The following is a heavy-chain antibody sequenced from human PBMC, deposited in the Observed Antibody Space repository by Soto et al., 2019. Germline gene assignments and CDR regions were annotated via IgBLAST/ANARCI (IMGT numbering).Heavy chain of an antibody. CDR1: GGSISSYY. CDR2: IYYSGST. V-gene: IGHV4-59*01. D-gene: IGHD3-16*02. Sequence: PSETLSLTCTVSGGSISSYYWSWIRQPPGKGLEWIGYIYYSGSTNYNPSLKSRVTISVDTSKNQFSLKLSSVTAADTAVYYCARGEELSITDYWGQGTLVTVSS. J-gene: IGHJ4*02. CDR3: ARGEELSITDY.